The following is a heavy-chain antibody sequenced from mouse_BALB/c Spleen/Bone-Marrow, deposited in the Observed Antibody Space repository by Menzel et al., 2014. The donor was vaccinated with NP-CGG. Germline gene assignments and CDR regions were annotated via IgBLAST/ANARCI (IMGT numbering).Heavy chain of an antibody. Sequence: VQLVESGAELVKPGASVKMSCKASGYTFTSYWMHWVKQRPGQGLEWIGVNDPSDSYTSYNQKFKGKATLTADKSSSTAYMQLSSLTSEDSAVYFCARGGYDGAWFAYWGQGTLVTVSA. J-gene: IGHJ3*01. CDR3: ARGGYDGAWFAY. D-gene: IGHD2-14*01. V-gene: IGHV1-69*02. CDR2: NDPSDSYT. CDR1: GYTFTSYW.